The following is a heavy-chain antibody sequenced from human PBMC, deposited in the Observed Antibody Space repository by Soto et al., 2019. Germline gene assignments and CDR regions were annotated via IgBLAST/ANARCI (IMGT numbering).Heavy chain of an antibody. CDR2: IIPWFGSG. CDR1: GGTFGNYA. J-gene: IGHJ6*02. Sequence: QVQLVQSGAEVKKPGSSVKVSCTASGGTFGNYAISWVRQTPGQGLEWMGGIIPWFGSGNHAQQFQGRVTITADESTSTAYMELRSLRSDDSGVYYCAREIHVADYGDTGYYLYGMDVWGLGTTVTGSS. V-gene: IGHV1-69*01. CDR3: AREIHVADYGDTGYYLYGMDV. D-gene: IGHD4-17*01.